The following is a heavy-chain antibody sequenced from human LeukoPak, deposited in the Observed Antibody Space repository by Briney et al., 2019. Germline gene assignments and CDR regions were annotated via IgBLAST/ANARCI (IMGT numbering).Heavy chain of an antibody. CDR3: ARDPSTDFDWLLNDY. V-gene: IGHV3-21*01. Sequence: PGGSLRLSCAASGFTFSSYSMNWVRQAPGKGLEWVSSISSSSSYIYYADSVKGRFTISRDNAKNSLYLQMNSLRAEDTAVYYCARDPSTDFDWLLNDYWGQGTLVTVSS. D-gene: IGHD3-9*01. CDR1: GFTFSSYS. J-gene: IGHJ4*02. CDR2: ISSSSSYI.